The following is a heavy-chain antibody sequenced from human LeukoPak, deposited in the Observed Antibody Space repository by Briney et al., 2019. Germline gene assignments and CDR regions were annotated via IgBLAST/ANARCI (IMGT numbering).Heavy chain of an antibody. CDR1: GGSISSYY. Sequence: PSETLSLTCTVSGGSISSYYWSWIRQPPGKGLEWIGYIYYSGSTNYNPSLKSRVTISVDTFKNQFSLKLSSVTAADTAVYYCARASLVRGVIDYWGQGTLVTVSS. CDR3: ARASLVRGVIDY. D-gene: IGHD3-10*01. V-gene: IGHV4-59*01. J-gene: IGHJ4*02. CDR2: IYYSGST.